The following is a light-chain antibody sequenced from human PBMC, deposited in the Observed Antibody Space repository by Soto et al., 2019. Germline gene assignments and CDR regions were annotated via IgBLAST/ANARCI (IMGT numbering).Light chain of an antibody. V-gene: IGLV2-14*01. CDR2: EVS. Sequence: QSVLTRPASVSGSPGQSITISFTGTSSDVGGYNFVSWYQQHPGKAPKLMIYEVSNRPSGVSNRFSGSKSGNTASLTISGLQAEDEADYYCSSYTSSTPLGYVFGTGTKVTVL. CDR3: SSYTSSTPLGYV. CDR1: SSDVGGYNF. J-gene: IGLJ1*01.